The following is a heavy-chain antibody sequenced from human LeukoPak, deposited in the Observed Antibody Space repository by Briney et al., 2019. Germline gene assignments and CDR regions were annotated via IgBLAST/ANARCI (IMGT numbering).Heavy chain of an antibody. J-gene: IGHJ4*02. CDR1: GFTFSRYA. CDR3: ARGTTLTTGVDF. CDR2: TSYEGSNQ. V-gene: IGHV3-30*04. Sequence: GGSLRLSCAASGFTFSRYAMSWVRQAPGKGLEWVAVTSYEGSNQYYADSVKGRFTISRDNSKSTLYLQMNSLRAEDTAVYYCARGTTLTTGVDFWGQGTLVIVSS. D-gene: IGHD4-11*01.